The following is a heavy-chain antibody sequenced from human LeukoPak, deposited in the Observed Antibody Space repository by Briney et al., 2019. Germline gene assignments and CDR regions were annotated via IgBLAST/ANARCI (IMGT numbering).Heavy chain of an antibody. J-gene: IGHJ2*01. CDR1: GFTFSSYA. D-gene: IGHD2-21*01. Sequence: PGGSLRLSCAASGFTFSSYAMYWVRQASGKGLEWVGHIRSKANNYATAYAASVKGRFTISRDDSKNTAYLQMNSLKSEDTAVYYCSRLVVVPNWYFDLWGRGTPVTVSS. CDR2: IRSKANNYAT. CDR3: SRLVVVPNWYFDL. V-gene: IGHV3-73*01.